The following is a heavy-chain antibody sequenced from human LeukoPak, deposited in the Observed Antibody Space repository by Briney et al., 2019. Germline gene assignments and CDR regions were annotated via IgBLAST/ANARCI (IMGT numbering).Heavy chain of an antibody. Sequence: GGSLRLSCAASGFTFSSYSMNWVRQAPGKGLEWVSSISSSSSYIYYADSVKGRFTISRDNAKNSLYLQMNSLRAEDTAVYYCAVYCSGGSCDVPWGQGTLVTVSS. CDR1: GFTFSSYS. CDR2: ISSSSSYI. V-gene: IGHV3-21*01. D-gene: IGHD2-15*01. J-gene: IGHJ5*02. CDR3: AVYCSGGSCDVP.